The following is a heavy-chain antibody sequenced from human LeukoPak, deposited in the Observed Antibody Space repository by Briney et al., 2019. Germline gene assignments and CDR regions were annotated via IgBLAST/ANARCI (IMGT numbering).Heavy chain of an antibody. CDR3: ARAGIAAASFAFDI. CDR1: GFTFSSYG. CDR2: IWYDGSNK. J-gene: IGHJ3*02. Sequence: GGSLRLSCAASGFTFSSYGMHWVRQAPGKGLEWVAVIWYDGSNKYYADSVKGRFTISRDNSKNTLYLQMNSLRAEDTAVYYCARAGIAAASFAFDIWGQGTMVTVSS. D-gene: IGHD6-13*01. V-gene: IGHV3-33*08.